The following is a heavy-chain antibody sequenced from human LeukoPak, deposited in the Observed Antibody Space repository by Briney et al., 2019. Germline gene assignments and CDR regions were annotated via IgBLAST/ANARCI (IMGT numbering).Heavy chain of an antibody. J-gene: IGHJ4*02. V-gene: IGHV3-23*01. CDR2: ISGSGGST. D-gene: IGHD1-26*01. CDR1: GFTFSSYA. CDR3: AKSPTYSGSLIDY. Sequence: PGGSLRLSCAASGFTFSSYAMSWVRQAPGKGLEWVSSISGSGGSTYYADSVKGRFTISRDNSKNTLYLQVNSLRAEDTAVYYCAKSPTYSGSLIDYWGQGTLVSVSS.